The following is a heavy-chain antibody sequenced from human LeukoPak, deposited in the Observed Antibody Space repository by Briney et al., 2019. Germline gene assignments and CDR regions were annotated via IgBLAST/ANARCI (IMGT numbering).Heavy chain of an antibody. CDR2: IIGDGSST. CDR3: ARDIRFGP. Sequence: QPGGSLRLSCAASGFTFSRYEMNWVRQAPGRGLVWVSRIIGDGSSTNYADSVKGRFTISRDNAMNTLYLQMNSLRVEDTAVYYCARDIRFGPWGQGTLVTVSS. J-gene: IGHJ5*02. V-gene: IGHV3-74*01. CDR1: GFTFSRYE. D-gene: IGHD2-21*01.